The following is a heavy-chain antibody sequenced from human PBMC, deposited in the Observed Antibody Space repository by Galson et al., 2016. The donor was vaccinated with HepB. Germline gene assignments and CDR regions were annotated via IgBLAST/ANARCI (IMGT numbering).Heavy chain of an antibody. CDR2: ISTNGATI. V-gene: IGHV3-48*01. CDR1: GFTFTTHT. Sequence: RLSCAASGFTFTTHTMNWVRXAPGKGLEXXXYISTNGATIHYADSVKGRFTVSRDHAKNYLYMQMNGLRAEDTAVYYCARAQFSSGSYWFFDLWGRGTLXXVSS. D-gene: IGHD5-18*01. CDR3: ARAQFSSGSYWFFDL. J-gene: IGHJ2*01.